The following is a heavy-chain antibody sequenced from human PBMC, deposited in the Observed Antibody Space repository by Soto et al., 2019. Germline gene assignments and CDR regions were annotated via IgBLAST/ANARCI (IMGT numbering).Heavy chain of an antibody. CDR3: AREGGDNYGDYFDY. D-gene: IGHD4-17*01. Sequence: SETLSLTCTVSGGSISSYYWSWIRQPPGKGLEWIGYIYYSGSTNYNPSLKSRVTISVDTSKNQFSLKLSSVTAADTAVYYCAREGGDNYGDYFDYWGQGTLVTVSS. CDR2: IYYSGST. J-gene: IGHJ4*02. V-gene: IGHV4-59*12. CDR1: GGSISSYY.